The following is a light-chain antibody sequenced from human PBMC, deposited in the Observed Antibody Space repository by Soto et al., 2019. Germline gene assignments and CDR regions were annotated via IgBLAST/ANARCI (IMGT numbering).Light chain of an antibody. V-gene: IGKV1-5*03. CDR1: QSISSW. CDR3: QQYNSYPWT. J-gene: IGKJ1*01. CDR2: KAS. Sequence: DIQITQSPSTLSASVGDRVTITCRASQSISSWLAWYQQKPGKAPKLLIYKASSLESGVPSRFSGSGSGTEFTLTIISLQPDDFATYYCQQYNSYPWTFGQGTKVDIK.